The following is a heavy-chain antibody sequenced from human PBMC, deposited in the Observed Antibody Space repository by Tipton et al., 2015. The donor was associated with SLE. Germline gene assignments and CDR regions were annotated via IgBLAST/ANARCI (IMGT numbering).Heavy chain of an antibody. CDR2: INHTGST. CDR3: ARDCPTGVCYTTSFDS. V-gene: IGHV4-34*01. CDR1: GGSFSDYS. J-gene: IGHJ4*02. Sequence: AGLVKPSETLSLTCAVYGGSFSDYSWSWIRQPPGKGLEWIGEINHTGSTNYNPSLKSRVTISIDTSKNQFSLGLSSVTASEPAVYCSARDCPTGVCYTTSFDSRVQPPLVPSSP. D-gene: IGHD2-8*01.